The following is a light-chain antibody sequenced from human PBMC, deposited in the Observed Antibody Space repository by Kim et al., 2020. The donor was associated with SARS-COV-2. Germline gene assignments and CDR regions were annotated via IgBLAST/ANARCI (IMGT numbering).Light chain of an antibody. Sequence: EIVMTQSPATLSVSPGERATLSCRASQSVSSNLAWYQHKPGQPPRVLIYGASSRATGIPARFSGSGSGTEFTLTISSLQSEDFAVYYCQQYNNWPRGTFGQGTRWIS. CDR2: GAS. V-gene: IGKV3-15*01. CDR3: QQYNNWPRGT. J-gene: IGKJ1*01. CDR1: QSVSSN.